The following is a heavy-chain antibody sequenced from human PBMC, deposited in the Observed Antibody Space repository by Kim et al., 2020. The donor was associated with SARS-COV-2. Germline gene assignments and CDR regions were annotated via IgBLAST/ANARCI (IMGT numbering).Heavy chain of an antibody. J-gene: IGHJ4*02. Sequence: GGSLRLSCAGSGLTFDGYWMNWVRRAPGKGLEWLAIIKQDASEMFYVDSVRGRFTISRDNAKNLLYLQMNSLTPEDTAVYYCVGGAGWLPDYWGQGTLVTVSS. D-gene: IGHD5-12*01. CDR1: GLTFDGYW. CDR3: VGGAGWLPDY. CDR2: IKQDASEM. V-gene: IGHV3-7*01.